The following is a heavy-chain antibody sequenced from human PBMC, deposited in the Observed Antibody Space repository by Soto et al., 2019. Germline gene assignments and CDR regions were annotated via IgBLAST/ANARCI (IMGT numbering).Heavy chain of an antibody. D-gene: IGHD5-12*01. CDR2: ISAFNGNA. CDR3: ARDCPVRGYSGYEPLFDY. J-gene: IGHJ4*02. Sequence: QVQLVQSGAEVKKPGASVKVSCKASGYTFTNYGISWVRQAPGQGLEWMGWISAFNGNANSAQKLQGRVTMTTDTSTRTAYMELRSLRSDDTAVYYCARDCPVRGYSGYEPLFDYWGQGTLVTVSS. V-gene: IGHV1-18*01. CDR1: GYTFTNYG.